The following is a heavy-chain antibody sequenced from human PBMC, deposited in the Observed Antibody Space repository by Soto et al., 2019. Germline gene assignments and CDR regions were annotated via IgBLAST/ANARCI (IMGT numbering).Heavy chain of an antibody. V-gene: IGHV4-39*01. CDR3: RSSSRYSTDV. CDR2: IYGTGNT. Sequence: QLQLQESGPGLLRPSETLSLSCTVSGGSITSSFYWGWIRQPPGKGLEWIGSIYGTGNTYYNPSLKGRVTISADTSKNQFSLNLISVTAADTAVYYCRSSSRYSTDVWGQGATVTVSS. CDR1: GGSITSSFY. D-gene: IGHD6-13*01. J-gene: IGHJ6*02.